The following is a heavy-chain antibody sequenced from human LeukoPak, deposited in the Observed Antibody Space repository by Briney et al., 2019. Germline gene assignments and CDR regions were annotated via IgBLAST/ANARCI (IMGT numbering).Heavy chain of an antibody. CDR2: IYTSGST. Sequence: SETLSLTCTVSGGSISSGSYYWSWIRQPAGKGLEWIGRIYTSGSTNYNPSLKSRVTISVDTSKNQFSLKLSSVTAADTAVYYCARGRYDILTGYLSIYMDVWGKGTTVTVSS. J-gene: IGHJ6*03. CDR1: GGSISSGSYY. D-gene: IGHD3-9*01. V-gene: IGHV4-61*02. CDR3: ARGRYDILTGYLSIYMDV.